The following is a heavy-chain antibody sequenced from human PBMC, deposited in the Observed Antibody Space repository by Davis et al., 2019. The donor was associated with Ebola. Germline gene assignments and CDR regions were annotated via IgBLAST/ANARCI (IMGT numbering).Heavy chain of an antibody. J-gene: IGHJ4*02. CDR3: ARSYHYDTSGYLPSLDY. Sequence: AASVKVSCKASGYTFSIYYIHWVRQAPGQGLEWMGWISPNTGGSNYAQKFQGSVTMTRDTSISTAYMELSRLRSDDTAVYYCARSYHYDTSGYLPSLDYWGQGTLVTVSS. CDR2: ISPNTGGS. D-gene: IGHD3-22*01. V-gene: IGHV1-2*04. CDR1: GYTFSIYY.